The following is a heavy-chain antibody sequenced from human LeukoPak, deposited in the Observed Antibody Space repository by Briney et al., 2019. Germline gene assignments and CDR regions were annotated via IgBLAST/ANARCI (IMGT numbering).Heavy chain of an antibody. V-gene: IGHV1-69*05. Sequence: SVKVSCKASGGTFSSYAISWVRQAPGQGLEWMGGIIPIFGTANYAQKFQGRVTITTDESTSTAYMELSSPRSEDTAVYYCARDRYYDSSGYNHDYWGQGTLVTVSS. CDR1: GGTFSSYA. J-gene: IGHJ4*02. CDR3: ARDRYYDSSGYNHDY. CDR2: IIPIFGTA. D-gene: IGHD3-22*01.